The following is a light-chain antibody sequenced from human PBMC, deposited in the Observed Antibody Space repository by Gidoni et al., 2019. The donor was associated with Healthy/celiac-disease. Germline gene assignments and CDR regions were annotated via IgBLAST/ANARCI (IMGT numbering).Light chain of an antibody. CDR2: DAS. CDR3: QQYNSYPHT. J-gene: IGKJ2*01. V-gene: IGKV1-5*01. CDR1: QSISSW. Sequence: DIQMTQSPSTRSASVGDRVTITCRASQSISSWLAWYQQKPGKAPKLLIYDASSLESGVPSRFSGSGSGTEFTLTISSLQPDDFATYYCQQYNSYPHTFGQGTKLEIK.